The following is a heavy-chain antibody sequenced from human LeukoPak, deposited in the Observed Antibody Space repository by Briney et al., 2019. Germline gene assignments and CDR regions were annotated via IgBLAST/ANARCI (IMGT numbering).Heavy chain of an antibody. CDR2: IREDGSEK. CDR1: GLTFSRFW. D-gene: IGHD3-16*01. Sequence: GGSLRLSCAASGLTFSRFWMSWVRQAPGKGLEWVANIREDGSEKHYVGSVKGRFTISRDNAKDSLYLQMNSLRAEDTAVYYCASGGHLDFWGQGTPVTVAS. V-gene: IGHV3-7*03. J-gene: IGHJ4*02. CDR3: ASGGHLDF.